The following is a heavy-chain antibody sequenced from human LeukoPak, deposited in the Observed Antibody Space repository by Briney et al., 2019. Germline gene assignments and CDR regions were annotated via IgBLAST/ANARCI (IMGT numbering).Heavy chain of an antibody. Sequence: PGGSLRLSCAASGFTFSSYWMSWVRQAPGKGLEWVANIKQDGSEKYYVDSVKGRFTISRDNAKNSLYLQMNSLRAEDTAVYYCARARGAAARRTFDYWGPGTLVTVSS. CDR1: GFTFSSYW. J-gene: IGHJ4*02. CDR2: IKQDGSEK. D-gene: IGHD6-13*01. CDR3: ARARGAAARRTFDY. V-gene: IGHV3-7*01.